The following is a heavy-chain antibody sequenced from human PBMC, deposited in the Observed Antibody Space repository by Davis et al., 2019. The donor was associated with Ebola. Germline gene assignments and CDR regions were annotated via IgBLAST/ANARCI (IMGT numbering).Heavy chain of an antibody. Sequence: ASVKVSCKASGYTFTGYYMHWVRQAPGQGLEWMGRINPNSGGTNYAQKFQGRVTMTRDTSISTAYMELSSLRSEDTAVYYCARASFGYNSGWYADYWGPGSLVTVSS. D-gene: IGHD6-19*01. V-gene: IGHV1-2*06. CDR2: INPNSGGT. J-gene: IGHJ4*02. CDR3: ARASFGYNSGWYADY. CDR1: GYTFTGYY.